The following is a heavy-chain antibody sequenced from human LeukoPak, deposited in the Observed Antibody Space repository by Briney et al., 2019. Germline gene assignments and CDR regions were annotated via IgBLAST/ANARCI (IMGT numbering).Heavy chain of an antibody. CDR3: ARASRGEGRRAAFDI. Sequence: SETLSLTCTESSGSLNSYYGNWVRQPPGKGLEWIGRIYSGGSTNYSPSLKSRVTMSVDTSKNQFSLKLSSVTAADTAVYYCARASRGEGRRAAFDIWGQGTMVTVSS. CDR2: IYSGGST. V-gene: IGHV4-4*07. J-gene: IGHJ3*02. D-gene: IGHD3-10*01. CDR1: SGSLNSYY.